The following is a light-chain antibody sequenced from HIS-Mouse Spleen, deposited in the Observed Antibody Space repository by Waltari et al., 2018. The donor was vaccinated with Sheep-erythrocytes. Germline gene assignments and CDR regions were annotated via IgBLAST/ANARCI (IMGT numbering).Light chain of an antibody. V-gene: IGLV2-11*01. CDR3: CSYAGSYNHV. CDR1: RSDAGGHNY. CDR2: DVS. J-gene: IGLJ1*01. Sequence: QSALTQPRSASGSPGQSVTISCTGTRSDAGGHNYCSWYQEHPGKAPKLMIYDVSKRPSGVPDRFSGSKSGNTASLTISGLQAEDEADYYCCSYAGSYNHVFATGTKVTVL.